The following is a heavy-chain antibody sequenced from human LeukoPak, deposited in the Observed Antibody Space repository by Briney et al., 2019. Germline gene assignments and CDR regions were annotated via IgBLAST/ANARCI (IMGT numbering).Heavy chain of an antibody. D-gene: IGHD1-7*01. CDR1: GFTFSNYG. V-gene: IGHV3-33*01. Sequence: VRSLRLSCAASGFTFSNYGMHWLRQAPGKGLEWVAVIWYDGSNKHYADSVKGRFTISRDNSKNMLYLQMNSLRAEDTAVYYCARGGNNWNYRAYFDYWGQGTLVTVSS. J-gene: IGHJ4*02. CDR3: ARGGNNWNYRAYFDY. CDR2: IWYDGSNK.